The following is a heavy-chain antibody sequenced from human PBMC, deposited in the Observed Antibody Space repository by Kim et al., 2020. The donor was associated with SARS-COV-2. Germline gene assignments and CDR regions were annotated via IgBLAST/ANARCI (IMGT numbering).Heavy chain of an antibody. CDR1: GGSISSYY. V-gene: IGHV4-59*13. Sequence: SETLSLTCTVSGGSISSYYWSWIRQPPGKGLEWIGYIYYSGSTNYNPSLKSRVTISVDTSKNQFSLKLSSVTAADTAVYYCASFGLYSSGSGGFDYWGQGTLVSVSS. CDR3: ASFGLYSSGSGGFDY. CDR2: IYYSGST. D-gene: IGHD6-19*01. J-gene: IGHJ4*02.